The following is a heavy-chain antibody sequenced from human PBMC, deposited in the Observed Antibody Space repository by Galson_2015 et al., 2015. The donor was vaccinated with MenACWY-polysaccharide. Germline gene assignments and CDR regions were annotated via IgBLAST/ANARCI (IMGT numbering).Heavy chain of an antibody. CDR1: GGSVSGYY. Sequence: SEPLSLTCTVSGGSVSGYYWSWIRQPPGKGPEWIGYMHYSGGTDYNYNPSLKSRMIISVDMSKNQVSLKLNSVTAADTAVYYCARQPGGTAAFEMWGQGTMVTVSS. J-gene: IGHJ3*02. CDR3: ARQPGGTAAFEM. V-gene: IGHV4-59*08. CDR2: MHYSGGTDY. D-gene: IGHD1-1*01.